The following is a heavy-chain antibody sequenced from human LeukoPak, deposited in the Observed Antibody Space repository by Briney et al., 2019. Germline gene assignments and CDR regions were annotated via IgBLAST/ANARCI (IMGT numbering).Heavy chain of an antibody. Sequence: ASVKVSCKPSVYPFSGHYINWVRHAPGQGREGMGWIKPNSGDTNYTQKFQGRLTMTRDTTISTVYMELNRLTSDDTAVYYCARGDEWELAIDFWGQGTLITVSS. J-gene: IGHJ4*02. CDR1: VYPFSGHY. D-gene: IGHD1-26*01. CDR3: ARGDEWELAIDF. V-gene: IGHV1-2*02. CDR2: IKPNSGDT.